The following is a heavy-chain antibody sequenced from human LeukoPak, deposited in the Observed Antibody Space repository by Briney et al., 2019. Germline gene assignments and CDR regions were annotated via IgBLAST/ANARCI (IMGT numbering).Heavy chain of an antibody. CDR3: AREPPRTYGPGSVYNAVDPLDS. J-gene: IGHJ5*01. D-gene: IGHD3-10*01. Sequence: HTGGSLRLSCAASGFTFSNYWMRWVRQAPGKGLEWVAVISEDGGKIYYADSVKGRFTISRDNSKNTLYLQINSLRHDDTAVYYCAREPPRTYGPGSVYNAVDPLDSWGHGSLVTVSS. CDR1: GFTFSNYW. V-gene: IGHV3-30*03. CDR2: ISEDGGKI.